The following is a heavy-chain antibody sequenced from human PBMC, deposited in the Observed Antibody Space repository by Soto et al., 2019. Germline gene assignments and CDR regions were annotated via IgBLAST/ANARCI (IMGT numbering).Heavy chain of an antibody. Sequence: ASVKVSCKASGYTFTSYDINWVRQATGQGLEWMGWMNPNSGNTGYAQKFKGRVTMTRNTSISTAYMELSSLRSEDTAVYYCASAGPAAMGDFDYWGQGPLVPGSS. J-gene: IGHJ4*02. CDR3: ASAGPAAMGDFDY. D-gene: IGHD2-2*01. V-gene: IGHV1-8*02. CDR1: GYTFTSYD. CDR2: MNPNSGNT.